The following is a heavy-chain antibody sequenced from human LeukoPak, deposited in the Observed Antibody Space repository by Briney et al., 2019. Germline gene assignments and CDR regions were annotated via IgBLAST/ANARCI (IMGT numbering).Heavy chain of an antibody. V-gene: IGHV1-46*02. CDR2: INPTGGST. J-gene: IGHJ4*02. CDR3: ARVERTYDYGGNSQLLDF. D-gene: IGHD4-23*01. Sequence: ASVKVSCKASGYTFNSYYMHWVRQAPGQGLEGMGVINPTGGSTSYAQKFQGRVTMTSDTSTSTVSMELSSLRSEDTAVYYCARVERTYDYGGNSQLLDFWGQGTLVTVSS. CDR1: GYTFNSYY.